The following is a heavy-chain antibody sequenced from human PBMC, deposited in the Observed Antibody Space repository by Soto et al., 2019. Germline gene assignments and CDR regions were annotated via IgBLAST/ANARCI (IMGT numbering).Heavy chain of an antibody. J-gene: IGHJ4*02. Sequence: ASVKVSCKASGYTFTSSGISLVRQAPGQGLEWMGWISAYNGNTNYAQKLQGRVTMTTDTSTSTAYMELRSLRSDDTAVYYCAREKSPRRGYSYGEFDYWGQGTLVTVSS. D-gene: IGHD5-18*01. V-gene: IGHV1-18*01. CDR2: ISAYNGNT. CDR1: GYTFTSSG. CDR3: AREKSPRRGYSYGEFDY.